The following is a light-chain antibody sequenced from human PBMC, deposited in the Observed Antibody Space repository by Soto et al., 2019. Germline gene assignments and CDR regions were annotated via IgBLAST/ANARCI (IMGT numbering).Light chain of an antibody. CDR3: QQYNNWPIT. CDR2: GAS. CDR1: QIILSN. J-gene: IGKJ5*01. Sequence: EIVRTQSPPSLSWCGWEIVTLSCRASQIILSNLAWYQQKPGQAPRLLIYGASTRATGIPARFSGSGSGTEFTLTISSLQSEDFAVYYCQQYNNWPITFGQGTRLEI. V-gene: IGKV3-15*01.